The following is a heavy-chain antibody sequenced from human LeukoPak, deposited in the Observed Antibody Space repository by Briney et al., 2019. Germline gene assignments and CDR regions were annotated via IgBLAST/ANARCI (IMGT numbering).Heavy chain of an antibody. V-gene: IGHV1-18*01. CDR2: ISVYNGDT. Sequence: ASVKVSCKASGYTFSSYGITWVRQAPGQGLEWMGWISVYNGDTNYAQKVQSRVTMTTDTSTTTAYMELRSLRPDDTAVYYCARGSAMAQKQLVRHFDSWGQGTLVIVSS. J-gene: IGHJ4*02. D-gene: IGHD6-6*01. CDR1: GYTFSSYG. CDR3: ARGSAMAQKQLVRHFDS.